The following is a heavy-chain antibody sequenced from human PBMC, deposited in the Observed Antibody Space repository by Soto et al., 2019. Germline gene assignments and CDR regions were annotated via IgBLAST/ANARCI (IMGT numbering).Heavy chain of an antibody. CDR3: ARGRGEFYA. J-gene: IGHJ5*01. Sequence: QVHLQQWGAGLLKPSETLSLTCAVYGASLSDNYCNWLRQPPGKGLEWIGEINHSGNTNYNPSLRSRVTISIDTSKNQLSLNLRSVSAADTAVYYCARGRGEFYAWGHVTPVTVSS. CDR2: INHSGNT. D-gene: IGHD2-21*01. CDR1: GASLSDNY. V-gene: IGHV4-34*01.